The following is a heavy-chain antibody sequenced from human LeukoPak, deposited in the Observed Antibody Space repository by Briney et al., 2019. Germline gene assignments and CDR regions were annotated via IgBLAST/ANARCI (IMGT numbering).Heavy chain of an antibody. D-gene: IGHD3-10*01. CDR2: ISGGGGSE. Sequence: GGSLTLLCAPSGFTFGRNAMSWVRQAPGKSLEWVSSISGGGGSESYADSVKGRFTISRDNSKNTINLQMNSLRDDDTAVYYCAKILLSYYYGGLDGWGQGALVTVSS. J-gene: IGHJ4*02. V-gene: IGHV3-23*01. CDR3: AKILLSYYYGGLDG. CDR1: GFTFGRNA.